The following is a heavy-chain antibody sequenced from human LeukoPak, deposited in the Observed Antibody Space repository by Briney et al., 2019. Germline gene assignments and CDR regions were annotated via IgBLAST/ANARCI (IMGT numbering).Heavy chain of an antibody. J-gene: IGHJ5*02. D-gene: IGHD2-2*01. Sequence: GGSLRLSCAASGFTFSSYGMHWVRQAPGKGLEWVAVIWYDGSNKYYADSVKGRFTISRDNSKNTLYLQMNSLRAEDTAVYYCARGAAPGYCSSTSCPNWFDPWGQGTLVTVSS. V-gene: IGHV3-33*01. CDR2: IWYDGSNK. CDR3: ARGAAPGYCSSTSCPNWFDP. CDR1: GFTFSSYG.